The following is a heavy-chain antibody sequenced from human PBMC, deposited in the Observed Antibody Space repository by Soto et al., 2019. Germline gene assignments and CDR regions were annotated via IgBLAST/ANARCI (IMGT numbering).Heavy chain of an antibody. D-gene: IGHD2-15*01. J-gene: IGHJ4*02. CDR2: ISGSGGST. CDR1: GFTFSSYA. Sequence: GGSLRLSCAASGFTFSSYAMSWVRQAPGKGLEWVSAISGSGGSTYYADSVKGRFTISRDNSKNTLYLQMNSLRAEDTAVYYCAKGDKRLGYCSGGSCYSVPGYWGQGTLVTVSS. V-gene: IGHV3-23*01. CDR3: AKGDKRLGYCSGGSCYSVPGY.